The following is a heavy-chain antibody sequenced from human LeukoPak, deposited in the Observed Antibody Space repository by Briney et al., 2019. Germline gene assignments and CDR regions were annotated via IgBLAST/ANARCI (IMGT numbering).Heavy chain of an antibody. CDR2: IYYSVDT. J-gene: IGHJ4*02. Sequence: SETLSLTCAVSGDSIIGSYWSWIRQAPGKGLEWIGYIYYSVDTDYNPSLKSRVTISVDMSKKQISLRLTSVTAAATAVYYCARRRYYDCSRYNPTYYFDYWGQGILVTVSS. CDR3: ARRRYYDCSRYNPTYYFDY. D-gene: IGHD3-22*01. CDR1: GDSIIGSY. V-gene: IGHV4-59*01.